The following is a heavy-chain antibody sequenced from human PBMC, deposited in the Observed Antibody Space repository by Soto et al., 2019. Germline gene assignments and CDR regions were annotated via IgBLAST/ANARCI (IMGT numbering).Heavy chain of an antibody. CDR1: GGSISSYY. Sequence: PSETLSLTCTVSGGSISSYYWSWIRQPPGKGLEWIGYIYYSGSTNYNPSLKSRVTISVDTSKNQFSLKLSSVTAADTAVYYCARGDYDFWSGYYRSHDPSHFDYWGQGTLVTVSS. J-gene: IGHJ4*02. CDR2: IYYSGST. CDR3: ARGDYDFWSGYYRSHDPSHFDY. V-gene: IGHV4-59*01. D-gene: IGHD3-3*01.